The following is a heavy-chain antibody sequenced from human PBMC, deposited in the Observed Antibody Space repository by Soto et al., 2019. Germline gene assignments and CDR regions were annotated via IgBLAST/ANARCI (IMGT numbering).Heavy chain of an antibody. CDR1: GGMFYSSA. Sequence: ASVKVSCKASGGMFYSSAINWVRQATGQGLEWMGWMNPNSGNTGYAQKFQGRVTMTRNTSISTAYMELSSLRSEDTAVYYCARGSDWFDPWGQGTLVTVSS. CDR3: ARGSDWFDP. J-gene: IGHJ5*02. CDR2: MNPNSGNT. V-gene: IGHV1-8*02.